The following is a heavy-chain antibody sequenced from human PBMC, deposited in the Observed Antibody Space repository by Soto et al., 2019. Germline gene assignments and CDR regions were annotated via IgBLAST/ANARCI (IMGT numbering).Heavy chain of an antibody. V-gene: IGHV4-31*03. CDR1: GGSISSGGYY. CDR3: ASEPSI. CDR2: IYYSGNT. J-gene: IGHJ4*02. Sequence: QVQLQESGPGLVKPSQTLSLTCTVSGGSISSGGYYCSWIRQHAGKGLEWIGYIYYSGNTYYNPPLKSRVNISVYSSTIQFSLTLSAVTAADTAVYYCASEPSIWGQGTLVTVSS.